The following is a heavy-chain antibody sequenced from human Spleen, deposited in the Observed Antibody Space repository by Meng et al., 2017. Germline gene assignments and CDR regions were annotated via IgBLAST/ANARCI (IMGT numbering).Heavy chain of an antibody. J-gene: IGHJ4*02. D-gene: IGHD4-11*01. CDR1: GGCFSGYY. CDR3: ARGPTTMAHDFDY. CDR2: INHSGST. Sequence: HVHTAQWGTRLFKPSETLTLSCAVYGGCFSGYYWSWIRQPPGKGLEWIGEINHSGSTNYNPSLKSRVTISVDTSKNQFSLKLSSVTAADTAVYYCARGPTTMAHDFDYWGQGTLVTVSS. V-gene: IGHV4-34*01.